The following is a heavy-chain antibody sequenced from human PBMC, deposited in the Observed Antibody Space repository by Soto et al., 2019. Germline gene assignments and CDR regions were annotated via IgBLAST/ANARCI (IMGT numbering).Heavy chain of an antibody. CDR3: IRHDPNWYWY. Sequence: GGSLRLSCAASGLRFSGVAMYWVGQASGRGLEWVGRIRSRANNYATAFAASVQGRFTLSRDDSKNTAYLQMNSLKTEDTAVYYCIRHDPNWYWYWGRGTLVTVSS. CDR2: IRSRANNYAT. D-gene: IGHD2-8*02. J-gene: IGHJ4*02. CDR1: GLRFSGVA. V-gene: IGHV3-73*01.